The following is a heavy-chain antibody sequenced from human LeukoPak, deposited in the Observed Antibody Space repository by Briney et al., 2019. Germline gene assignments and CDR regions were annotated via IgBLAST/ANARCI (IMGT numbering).Heavy chain of an antibody. J-gene: IGHJ4*02. CDR2: IYYSGST. V-gene: IGHV4-59*01. CDR3: ARQLYYDFWSGYYTDDYFDY. Sequence: PSETLSLTCTVSGGSISSYYWSWIRQPPGKGLEWIGYIYYSGSTNYNPSLKSRVTISVDTSKNQFSLKLCSVTAADTAVYYCARQLYYDFWSGYYTDDYFDYWGQGTLVTVSS. D-gene: IGHD3-3*01. CDR1: GGSISSYY.